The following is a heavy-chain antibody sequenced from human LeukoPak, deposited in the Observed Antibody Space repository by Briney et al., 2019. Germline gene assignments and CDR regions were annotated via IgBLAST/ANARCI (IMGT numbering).Heavy chain of an antibody. D-gene: IGHD3-22*01. V-gene: IGHV3-30-3*01. CDR2: ISYGGSNK. Sequence: PGGSLRLSCAASGFTFSSYAMHWVRQAPGKGLEWVAVISYGGSNKYYADSVKGRFTISRDNSKNTLYLQMNSLRAEDTAVYYCARAIYYYDSYLDYWGQGTLVTVSS. CDR1: GFTFSSYA. J-gene: IGHJ4*02. CDR3: ARAIYYYDSYLDY.